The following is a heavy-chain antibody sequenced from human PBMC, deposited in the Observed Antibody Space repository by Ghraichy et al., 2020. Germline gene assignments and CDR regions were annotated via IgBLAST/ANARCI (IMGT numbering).Heavy chain of an antibody. V-gene: IGHV3-23*01. J-gene: IGHJ4*02. CDR2: ISASGGSI. Sequence: GGSLRLSCAASGFTLSTYGMSWVRQAPGKGLEWVSSISASGGSINYADSVKGRFTISRDTSKNTLYLQMNSLRAEDTAVFYCAKKRANSGYASYDYWGQGTLVTFSS. D-gene: IGHD5-12*01. CDR3: AKKRANSGYASYDY. CDR1: GFTLSTYG.